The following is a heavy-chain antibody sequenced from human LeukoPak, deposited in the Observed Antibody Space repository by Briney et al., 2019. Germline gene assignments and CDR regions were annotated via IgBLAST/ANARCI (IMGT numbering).Heavy chain of an antibody. CDR1: GFAFSHYP. Sequence: PGGPLRLSCAASGFAFSHYPMHWVRQAPGKGLEWLAVISYDSNYRYYADSVEGRFTISRGNSNNTLYLQIDSLRPEDTAMYFCARDRRYYFDYWGQGTLVTVSS. CDR2: ISYDSNYR. V-gene: IGHV3-30*01. CDR3: ARDRRYYFDY. J-gene: IGHJ4*02.